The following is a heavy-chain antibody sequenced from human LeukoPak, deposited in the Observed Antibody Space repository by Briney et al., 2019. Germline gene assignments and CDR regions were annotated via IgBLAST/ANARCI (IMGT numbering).Heavy chain of an antibody. V-gene: IGHV4-4*07. J-gene: IGHJ3*02. Sequence: SETLSLTCTVSGGSMNPYTWTWIRQPAGKGLEWIGRSYTSGTTNYNRSLKSRVTMSVDTSKNQFSLKLTSVTVADTAVYYCARGNNWNDHDAFDIWGQGTLVTVSS. CDR2: SYTSGTT. CDR1: GGSMNPYT. CDR3: ARGNNWNDHDAFDI. D-gene: IGHD1-1*01.